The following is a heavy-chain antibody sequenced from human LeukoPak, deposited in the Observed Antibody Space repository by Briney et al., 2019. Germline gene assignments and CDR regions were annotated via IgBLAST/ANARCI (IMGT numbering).Heavy chain of an antibody. D-gene: IGHD3-3*01. Sequence: ASETLSLTCTVSGGSISSYYWSWIRQPPGKGLEWIGYIYYSGSTNYNPSLKSRVTISVDTSKNQFSLKLSSVTAADTAVYYCARLAYYDFWSGPYYYGMDVWGQGTTVTVSS. CDR2: IYYSGST. CDR3: ARLAYYDFWSGPYYYGMDV. V-gene: IGHV4-59*01. J-gene: IGHJ6*02. CDR1: GGSISSYY.